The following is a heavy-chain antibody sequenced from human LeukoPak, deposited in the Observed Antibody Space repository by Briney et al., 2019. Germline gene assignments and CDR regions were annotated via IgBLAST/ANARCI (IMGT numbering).Heavy chain of an antibody. CDR3: ARVGCSGGSCYPDY. Sequence: SETLSLTCTVSGASISTSYWYWIRKPPGKGREWIGYIHYSGDINYNPSLKSRVTISAYTSKNQLSLKLSSVTAADTAVYYCARVGCSGGSCYPDYWGQGTLVTVSS. CDR2: IHYSGDI. J-gene: IGHJ4*02. V-gene: IGHV4-59*01. D-gene: IGHD2-15*01. CDR1: GASISTSY.